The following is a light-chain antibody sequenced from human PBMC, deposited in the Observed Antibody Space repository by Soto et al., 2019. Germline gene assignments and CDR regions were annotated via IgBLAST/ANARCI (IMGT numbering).Light chain of an antibody. CDR2: GAS. CDR1: QSVSSCY. CDR3: QHYGSSLWT. J-gene: IGKJ1*01. Sequence: EIVVTQSPGTLSLSPGERATLSCRASQSVSSCYLAWYQQKPGQAPRLLIYGASSRATGIPDRFSGSGSGTDFTLTISRLEPEDFAVYYCQHYGSSLWTFGQGTKVEIK. V-gene: IGKV3-20*01.